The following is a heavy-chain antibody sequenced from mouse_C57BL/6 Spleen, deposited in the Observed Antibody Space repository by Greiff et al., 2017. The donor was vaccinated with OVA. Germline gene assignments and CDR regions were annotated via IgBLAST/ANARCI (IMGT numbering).Heavy chain of an antibody. CDR3: ARHEEPYYGSSLYAMDY. D-gene: IGHD1-1*01. CDR1: GYTFTEYT. V-gene: IGHV1-62-2*01. J-gene: IGHJ4*01. CDR2: FYPGSGSI. Sequence: VQLQQSGAELVKPGASVKLSCKASGYTFTEYTIHWVKQRSGQGLEWIGWFYPGSGSIKYNEKFKDKATLTADKSSSTVYMELSRLTSEDSAVYFCARHEEPYYGSSLYAMDYWGQATSVTVSS.